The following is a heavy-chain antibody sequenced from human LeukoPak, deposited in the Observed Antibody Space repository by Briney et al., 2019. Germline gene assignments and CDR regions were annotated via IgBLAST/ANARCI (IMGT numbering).Heavy chain of an antibody. Sequence: PGRSLRLSCAASGFTFDDYAMHWVRQAPGKGLEWVSGISWNSGSIGYADSVKGRFTISRDNAKNSLYLQMNSLRAEDTALYYCAKDRKVGYCSSTSCLLYYYGMDVWGQGTTVTVSS. CDR1: GFTFDDYA. D-gene: IGHD2-2*01. CDR2: ISWNSGSI. J-gene: IGHJ6*02. CDR3: AKDRKVGYCSSTSCLLYYYGMDV. V-gene: IGHV3-9*01.